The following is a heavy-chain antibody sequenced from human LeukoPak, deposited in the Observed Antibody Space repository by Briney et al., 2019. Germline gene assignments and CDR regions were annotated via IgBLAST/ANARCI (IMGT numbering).Heavy chain of an antibody. Sequence: SGTLSLTCAVSGGSISSSNWWSWVRQPPGKGLEWIGEIYHSGSTNYNPSLKSRVTISVDKSKNQFSLKLSSVTAADTAVYYCARDGPPPYGSGSLDYWGQGTLVTVSS. D-gene: IGHD3-10*01. CDR1: GGSISSSNW. CDR3: ARDGPPPYGSGSLDY. CDR2: IYHSGST. J-gene: IGHJ4*02. V-gene: IGHV4-4*02.